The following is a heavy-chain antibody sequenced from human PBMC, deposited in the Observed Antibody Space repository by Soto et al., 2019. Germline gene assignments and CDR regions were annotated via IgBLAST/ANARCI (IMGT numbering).Heavy chain of an antibody. CDR2: ISGSGGST. D-gene: IGHD2-21*02. CDR3: AKDLHCGDCPYYYYGMDV. Sequence: PGGSLRLSCAASGFTFSSYAMSWVRQNQGKGLEWVSAISGSGGSTYYADSVKGRFTISRDNSKNTLYLQMNSLRAEDTAVYYYAKDLHCGDCPYYYYGMDVWGQGTTVTVSS. V-gene: IGHV3-23*01. CDR1: GFTFSSYA. J-gene: IGHJ6*02.